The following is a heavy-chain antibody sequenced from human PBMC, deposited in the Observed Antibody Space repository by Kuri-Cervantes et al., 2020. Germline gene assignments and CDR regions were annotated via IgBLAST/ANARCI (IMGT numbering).Heavy chain of an antibody. CDR1: GFTFSSCG. Sequence: GESLKISCAASGFTFSSCGMHWVRQAPGKGLEWVAVIWYDGSNKYYADSVKGRFTISRDNAKNTLYLQMNSLRAEDTAVYYCASGDYYDSSGYPAWGQGTLVTVSS. CDR3: ASGDYYDSSGYPA. D-gene: IGHD3-22*01. CDR2: IWYDGSNK. J-gene: IGHJ5*02. V-gene: IGHV3-33*03.